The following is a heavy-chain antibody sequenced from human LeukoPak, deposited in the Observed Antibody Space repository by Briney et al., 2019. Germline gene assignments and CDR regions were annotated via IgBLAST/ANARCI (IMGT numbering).Heavy chain of an antibody. CDR3: ARSPDYLGLDY. Sequence: EASVKVSCKSSGYTFTSYAMHWVRQAPGQRLAWMGWSNAGNGNTKYSQEFQGRVTITRDTSASTAYMELRSLRSEDMAVYYSARSPDYLGLDYWGQGTLVTVSS. J-gene: IGHJ4*02. D-gene: IGHD5-12*01. CDR2: SNAGNGNT. V-gene: IGHV1-3*02. CDR1: GYTFTSYA.